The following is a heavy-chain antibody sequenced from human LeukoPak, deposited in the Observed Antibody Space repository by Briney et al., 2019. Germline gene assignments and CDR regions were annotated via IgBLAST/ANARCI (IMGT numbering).Heavy chain of an antibody. D-gene: IGHD3-22*01. CDR3: ARDADTSAFYWFFDL. Sequence: GGSLRLSCTASGFTLSHYGMSWVRQAPDKGLESVALLWADGSKTSYPDSMKGRFTISRDISRNTLYLQINSLTVEDTALYYCARDADTSAFYWFFDLWGRGTLVTVSS. CDR2: LWADGSKT. V-gene: IGHV3-33*01. J-gene: IGHJ2*01. CDR1: GFTLSHYG.